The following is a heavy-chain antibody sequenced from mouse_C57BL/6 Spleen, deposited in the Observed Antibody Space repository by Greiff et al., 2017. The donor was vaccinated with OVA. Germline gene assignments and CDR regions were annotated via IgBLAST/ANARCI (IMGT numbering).Heavy chain of an antibody. CDR3: ARSYSSYYYAMDY. V-gene: IGHV7-3*01. J-gene: IGHJ4*01. Sequence: DVMLVESGGGLVQPGGSLSLSCAASGFTFTDYYMSWVRQPPGKALEWLGFIRNKANGYTTEYSASVKGRFTISRDNSQSILYLQMNALRAEDSATYYCARSYSSYYYAMDYWGQGTSVTVSS. CDR2: IRNKANGYTT. D-gene: IGHD1-1*01. CDR1: GFTFTDYY.